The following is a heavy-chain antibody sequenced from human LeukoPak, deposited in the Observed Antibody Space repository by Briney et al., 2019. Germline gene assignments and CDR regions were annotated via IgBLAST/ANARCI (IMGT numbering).Heavy chain of an antibody. CDR1: GFIFSSYS. CDR2: ISSSSSYI. Sequence: GGSLRLSCAASGFIFSSYSMNWVRQAPGKGLEWVSSISSSSSYIYYADSVKGRFTISRDNAKNTLYLQMNSLRAEDTAVYYCAKDQGNYYDSSGYYLPYYYYYGMDVWGQGTTVTVSS. D-gene: IGHD3-22*01. CDR3: AKDQGNYYDSSGYYLPYYYYYGMDV. V-gene: IGHV3-21*04. J-gene: IGHJ6*02.